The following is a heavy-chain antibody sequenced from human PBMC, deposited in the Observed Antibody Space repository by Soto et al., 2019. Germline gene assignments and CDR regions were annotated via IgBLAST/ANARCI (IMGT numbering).Heavy chain of an antibody. Sequence: QVQLVQSGAEVKKPGSSVRVSCKASGDTYTFYSIKWVRQAPGLGLEWMGRINPILSMSNYAQRFQGRVTMTADKSTSTANNELTSLRSEGTAMYYCASSYGSGYRAFDYWGQGALVTVS. D-gene: IGHD3-10*01. CDR3: ASSYGSGYRAFDY. J-gene: IGHJ4*02. CDR1: GDTYTFYS. CDR2: INPILSMS. V-gene: IGHV1-69*02.